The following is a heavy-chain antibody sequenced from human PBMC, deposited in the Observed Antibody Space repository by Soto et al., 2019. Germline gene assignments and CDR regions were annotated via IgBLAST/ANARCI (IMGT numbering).Heavy chain of an antibody. Sequence: VKVSCKASGYTFTSYDINWVRQATGQGLEWMEWMNANNGNTKYAQKVQGRVTMTTDTSTSTAYMELRSLRSDDTAVYYCARGVGSGSYYNQYNWFDPWGQGTLVTVSS. V-gene: IGHV1-18*01. CDR3: ARGVGSGSYYNQYNWFDP. CDR2: MNANNGNT. D-gene: IGHD3-10*01. CDR1: GYTFTSYD. J-gene: IGHJ5*02.